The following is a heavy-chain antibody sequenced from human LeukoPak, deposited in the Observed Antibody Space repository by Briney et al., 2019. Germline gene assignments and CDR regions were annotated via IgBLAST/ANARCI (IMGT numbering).Heavy chain of an antibody. Sequence: GGSLRLSCAASGLTFRSYAMSWVRQAPGKGLEWVAVIWHDGDKNYYSDSVKGRFTASRDNSKNLLFLQMNDLAVEDTAVYFCARGTRVQLPRYYYYGLALWGQGTTVIVSS. D-gene: IGHD2-15*01. CDR1: GLTFRSYA. J-gene: IGHJ6*02. CDR2: IWHDGDKN. V-gene: IGHV3-33*08. CDR3: ARGTRVQLPRYYYYGLAL.